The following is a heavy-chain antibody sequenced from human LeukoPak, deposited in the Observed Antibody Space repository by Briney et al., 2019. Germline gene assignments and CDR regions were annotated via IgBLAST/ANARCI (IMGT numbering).Heavy chain of an antibody. D-gene: IGHD6-13*01. V-gene: IGHV3-66*02. CDR3: ARYIRSSWRYFDY. CDR2: LYSGDST. J-gene: IGHJ4*02. Sequence: GGSLRLSCAASGFTVSSNYMSWVRQAPGKGLEWVSVLYSGDSTYYADSVKGRFTISRDNSKNTLYLQMNSLRPEDTAVYYCARYIRSSWRYFDYWGQGTLVTVSS. CDR1: GFTVSSNY.